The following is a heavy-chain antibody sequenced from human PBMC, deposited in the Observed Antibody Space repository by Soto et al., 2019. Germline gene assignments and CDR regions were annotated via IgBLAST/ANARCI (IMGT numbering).Heavy chain of an antibody. J-gene: IGHJ6*02. CDR3: AREAPYCTSATCPKFYDMDV. Sequence: SVKVSCKASGGTFCSYAITWVRRAPGQGLEWLGGIIPILNSPVYAQKFKARVVITADEITNTAYMELNSLRFDDTAVYYCAREAPYCTSATCPKFYDMDVWGQGTTVTVSS. V-gene: IGHV1-69*13. CDR1: GGTFCSYA. D-gene: IGHD2-2*01. CDR2: IIPILNSP.